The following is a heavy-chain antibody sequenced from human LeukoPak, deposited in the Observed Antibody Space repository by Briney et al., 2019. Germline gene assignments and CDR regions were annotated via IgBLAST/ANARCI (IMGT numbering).Heavy chain of an antibody. D-gene: IGHD2-2*01. V-gene: IGHV4-31*03. CDR1: GGSISSGGYY. Sequence: SETLSLTCTVSGGSISSGGYYWSWIRQHPGKGLEWIGYIYYSGSTYYNPSLKSRVTISVDTSKNQFSLKLSSVTAADTAVYYCAREPLLYCSSTSCGAFGIWGQGTMVTVSS. CDR3: AREPLLYCSSTSCGAFGI. J-gene: IGHJ3*02. CDR2: IYYSGST.